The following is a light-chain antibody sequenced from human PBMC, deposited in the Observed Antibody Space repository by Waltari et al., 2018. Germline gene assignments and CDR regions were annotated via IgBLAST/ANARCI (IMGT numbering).Light chain of an antibody. CDR3: AAWDDSLKGV. CDR2: SNN. CDR1: SSNIGSNT. V-gene: IGLV1-44*01. Sequence: QSVLTQPPSASGTPGQRVTISCSGSSSNIGSNTVNWYQQLPGTAPKLLIYSNNQRLSGVPDRFTGSKSGTSASLAIIGLQSEDEADYYYAAWDDSLKGVFGSGTKVTVL. J-gene: IGLJ1*01.